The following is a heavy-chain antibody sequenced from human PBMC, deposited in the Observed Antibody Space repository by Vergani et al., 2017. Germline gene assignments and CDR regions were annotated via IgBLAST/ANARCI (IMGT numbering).Heavy chain of an antibody. V-gene: IGHV4-59*06. Sequence: QVHLLESGPGLVKPSETLSLTCNVSGGSINNYYWNWIRQPPGKTLEWIGYIFYSGTTYDNPSLRSRLTISVDTSQNQFSLKLRSVTAADTAVYYCARVDTQVPATSHFYYMDVWGKGTTVVVSS. CDR2: IFYSGTT. J-gene: IGHJ6*03. D-gene: IGHD6-25*01. CDR1: GGSINNYY. CDR3: ARVDTQVPATSHFYYMDV.